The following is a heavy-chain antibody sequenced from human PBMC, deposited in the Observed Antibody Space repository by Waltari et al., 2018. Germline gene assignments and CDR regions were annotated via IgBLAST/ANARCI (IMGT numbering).Heavy chain of an antibody. CDR2: IKSKTDVGTT. J-gene: IGHJ4*02. Sequence: EVQLVESGGGLVKPGGSLRLSCAASGFTFSNAWMSWVRQAPGKGLEWVGRIKSKTDVGTTDYAETVKGRFTISRDDSKNTLYLQMNSLKTEDTAGYYCTLVVIAMGLWGQGTLVTVSS. CDR1: GFTFSNAW. V-gene: IGHV3-15*01. D-gene: IGHD2-21*01. CDR3: TLVVIAMGL.